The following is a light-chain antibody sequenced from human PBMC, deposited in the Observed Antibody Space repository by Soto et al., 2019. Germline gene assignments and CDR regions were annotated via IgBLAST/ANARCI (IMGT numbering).Light chain of an antibody. CDR1: QGISSW. CDR2: GSS. J-gene: IGKJ2*01. Sequence: DIQMTQSPSFVSASVGDRVTITCRATQGISSWLAWFQQRLGKAPKLLIYGSSTLQNGVPSRFSGSGSGTEFTLTISGLQPEDFATYYCQQAHSFPHTFGQGTKVELK. V-gene: IGKV1-12*01. CDR3: QQAHSFPHT.